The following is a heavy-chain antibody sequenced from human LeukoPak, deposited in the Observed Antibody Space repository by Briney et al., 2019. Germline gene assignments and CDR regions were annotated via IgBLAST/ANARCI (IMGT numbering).Heavy chain of an antibody. CDR3: AKDIQLWAGMDV. CDR1: GFTFDDYA. CDR2: MSWNSGSI. D-gene: IGHD5-18*01. J-gene: IGHJ6*02. Sequence: PGRSLRLSCAASGFTFDDYAMHWVRQAPGKGLEWVSGMSWNSGSIGYADSVKGRFTISRDNAKNSLYLQMNIPGADATALYYCAKDIQLWAGMDVWGQGTTVTVSS. V-gene: IGHV3-9*01.